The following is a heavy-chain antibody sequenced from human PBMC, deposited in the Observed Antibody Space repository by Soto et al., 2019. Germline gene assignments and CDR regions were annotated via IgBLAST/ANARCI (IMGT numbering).Heavy chain of an antibody. J-gene: IGHJ4*02. CDR1: GFTFNSYW. CDR2: IDSDGSST. CDR3: VRRGISGWTDY. D-gene: IGHD6-19*01. V-gene: IGHV3-74*01. Sequence: GGSLRLSCAASGFTFNSYWMHWVRQAPGKGPVWVSRIDSDGSSTTYADFVRGRFTISRDNAKNTLYLQMNSLRAEDTAVYFCVRRGISGWTDYWGQGTLVTVSS.